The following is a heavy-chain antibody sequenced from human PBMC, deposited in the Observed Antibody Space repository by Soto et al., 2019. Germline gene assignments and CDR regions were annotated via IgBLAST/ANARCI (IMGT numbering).Heavy chain of an antibody. CDR1: GFTFSSYW. J-gene: IGHJ4*02. CDR3: AREVRYDFWSGQNDY. D-gene: IGHD3-3*01. V-gene: IGHV3-74*01. Sequence: GGSLRLSCAASGFTFSSYWMHWVRQAPGKGLVWVSRINSDGSSTSYADSVKGRFTISRDNAKNTLYLQMNSLRAEDTAVYYCAREVRYDFWSGQNDYWGQGTLVTVSS. CDR2: INSDGSST.